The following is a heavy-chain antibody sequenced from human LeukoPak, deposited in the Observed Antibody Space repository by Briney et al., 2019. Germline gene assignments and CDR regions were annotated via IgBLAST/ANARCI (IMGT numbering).Heavy chain of an antibody. Sequence: PSETLSLTCTVSGGSISSSSYYWGWIRQPPGKGLEWIGSIYYSGSTYYNPSLKSRVTISVDTSKNQFSLKLSSVTAADTAVYYCARDGGNRYYYDSSGYFDYWGQGTLVTVSS. J-gene: IGHJ4*02. D-gene: IGHD3-22*01. CDR1: GGSISSSSYY. CDR2: IYYSGST. V-gene: IGHV4-39*02. CDR3: ARDGGNRYYYDSSGYFDY.